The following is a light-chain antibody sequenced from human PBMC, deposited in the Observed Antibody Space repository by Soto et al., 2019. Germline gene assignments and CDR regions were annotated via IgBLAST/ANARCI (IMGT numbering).Light chain of an antibody. J-gene: IGKJ1*01. CDR2: GVS. CDR3: QQYNKGPRT. V-gene: IGKV3-15*01. Sequence: EIVLTQSPATVSVSPGERATLSCRASQSVGSNLAWYQQKPGRAPSLLIYGVSARATGIPARFSGSGSGTEFTLTISSLQSEDLAVYYCQQYNKGPRTFGQGTKVEIK. CDR1: QSVGSN.